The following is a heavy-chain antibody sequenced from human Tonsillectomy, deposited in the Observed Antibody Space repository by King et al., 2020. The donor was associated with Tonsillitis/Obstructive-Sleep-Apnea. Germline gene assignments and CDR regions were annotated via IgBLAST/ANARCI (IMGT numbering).Heavy chain of an antibody. Sequence: LQLVQSGAEVKKSGESLRISCKGSGYSFSSNWISWVRQMPGKGLEWMGRIDPNDSYTNYSPSFQGHVAISADKSISTAYLQWSSLKASDTAMYYCATSSSYSFSYYHDLDVWGQGTTVTVSS. CDR2: IDPNDSYT. V-gene: IGHV5-10-1*03. CDR1: GYSFSSNW. D-gene: IGHD6-6*01. CDR3: ATSSSYSFSYYHDLDV. J-gene: IGHJ6*02.